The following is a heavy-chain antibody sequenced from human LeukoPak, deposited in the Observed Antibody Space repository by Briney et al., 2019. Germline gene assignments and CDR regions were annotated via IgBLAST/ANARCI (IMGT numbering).Heavy chain of an antibody. CDR2: ISGSGGST. J-gene: IGHJ5*02. CDR3: AKDISPVFSSPGNWFDP. CDR1: GFTFSSYA. D-gene: IGHD1-14*01. Sequence: GGSLRLSCAASGFTFSSYAMSWVRQAPGKGLEWVSAISGSGGSTYYADSVKGRFTISRDNSKNTLYLQMNSLRAEDTAVYYCAKDISPVFSSPGNWFDPWGQGTLVTVSS. V-gene: IGHV3-23*01.